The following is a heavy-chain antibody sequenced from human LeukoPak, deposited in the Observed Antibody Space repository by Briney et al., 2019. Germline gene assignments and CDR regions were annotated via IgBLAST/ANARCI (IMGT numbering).Heavy chain of an antibody. Sequence: GGSLKLSCAASGFTFSSSALHWVRQASGRGLEWVGRVRTRSNSYATTYSASVSGRFIISRDDSKNTAYLQMTNLRTEDTAIYYCSSYDTDAISYYVNYWGRGILVTVSS. D-gene: IGHD3-10*01. J-gene: IGHJ4*02. CDR2: VRTRSNSYAT. CDR3: SSYDTDAISYYVNY. V-gene: IGHV3-73*01. CDR1: GFTFSSSA.